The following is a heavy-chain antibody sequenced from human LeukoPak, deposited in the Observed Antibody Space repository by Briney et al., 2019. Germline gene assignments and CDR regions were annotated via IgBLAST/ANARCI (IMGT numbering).Heavy chain of an antibody. D-gene: IGHD1-26*01. J-gene: IGHJ5*02. CDR1: GYTFTGYY. V-gene: IGHV1-2*02. Sequence: GASVKVSCKASGYTFTGYYIHWVRQAPGQGLEWMGWINGNSGATNYAEKFQGRVTMTGDTSLTTSYMDLNRLTSDDAAVYFCARGPIGGLRKGFDLWGQGTLVTVSS. CDR2: INGNSGAT. CDR3: ARGPIGGLRKGFDL.